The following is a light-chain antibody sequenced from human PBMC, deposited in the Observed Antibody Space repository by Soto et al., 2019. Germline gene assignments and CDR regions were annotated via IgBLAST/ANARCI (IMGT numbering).Light chain of an antibody. CDR3: CSSASTFIL. Sequence: QSALTQPPSVSGSPGQSVAISCTGAYNFVSWYQQHPGKAPKLIVYDVNKWPSGVPDRFFGSKSGNTASLTISGLQPDDEADYYCCSSASTFILFGGGTKLTVL. J-gene: IGLJ2*01. V-gene: IGLV2-11*01. CDR1: AYNF. CDR2: DVN.